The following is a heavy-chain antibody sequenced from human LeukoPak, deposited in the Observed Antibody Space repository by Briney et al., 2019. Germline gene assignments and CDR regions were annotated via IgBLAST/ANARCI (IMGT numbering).Heavy chain of an antibody. D-gene: IGHD3-10*01. Sequence: ASVKVSCKASGYTFTSYAMHWVRQAPGLRLEWMGWINAGNGNTKYSQKFQGRVAITRDTSASTACMELSSLRSEDTAVYYCARPSGELFPEYYFDYWGQGTLVTVSS. CDR1: GYTFTSYA. CDR2: INAGNGNT. V-gene: IGHV1-3*01. J-gene: IGHJ4*02. CDR3: ARPSGELFPEYYFDY.